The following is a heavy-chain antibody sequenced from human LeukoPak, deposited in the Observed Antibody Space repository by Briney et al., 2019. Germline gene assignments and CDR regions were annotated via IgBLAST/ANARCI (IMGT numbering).Heavy chain of an antibody. CDR1: GFTFSSYW. Sequence: GGSLRLSCAASGFTFSSYWKSWVRHAPGKGLEWVAHIKQDGSEKYYVDSVKGRCTISRDNAKNSLYLQMNSLRAEYTAVYYCARIPAWVNLAWSGYYFDYWGQGTLVTVSS. CDR2: IKQDGSEK. V-gene: IGHV3-7*01. D-gene: IGHD3-3*01. CDR3: ARIPAWVNLAWSGYYFDY. J-gene: IGHJ4*02.